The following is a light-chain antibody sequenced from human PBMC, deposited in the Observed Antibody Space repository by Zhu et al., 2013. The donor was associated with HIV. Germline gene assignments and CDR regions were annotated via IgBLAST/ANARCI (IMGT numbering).Light chain of an antibody. V-gene: IGKV3D-15*01. CDR1: QTINNN. J-gene: IGKJ1*01. Sequence: VMTQSPATLSASPGERVTLSCRASQTINNNLAWYQQNPGQPPRLLIYGASTSVAGIPARFSGSGSGTEFTLSISSLQPEDFATYYCQQFNSYRTFGQGTKVEIK. CDR3: QQFNSYRT. CDR2: GAS.